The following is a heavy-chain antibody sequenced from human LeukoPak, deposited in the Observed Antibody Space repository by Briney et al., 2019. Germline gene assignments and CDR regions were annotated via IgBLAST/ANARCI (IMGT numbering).Heavy chain of an antibody. V-gene: IGHV4-59*01. CDR3: ARDRSMDV. J-gene: IGHJ6*03. CDR1: GGSISSYD. CDR2: VYYSGST. Sequence: SETLSLTCTVSGGSISSYDWSWIRQPPAKGLEWIGYVYYSGSTTYNPSLKSRVIISADTSKNQFSLKLSSVTAADTAVYYCARDRSMDVWGNGTTVTVSS.